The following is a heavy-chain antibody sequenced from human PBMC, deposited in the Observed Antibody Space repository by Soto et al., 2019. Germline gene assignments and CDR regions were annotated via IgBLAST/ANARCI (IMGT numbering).Heavy chain of an antibody. J-gene: IGHJ3*02. CDR1: GGSFSGYY. Sequence: SETLSLTSAVYGGSFSGYYWSWIRQPPGKGLEWIGEINHSGSTNYNPSLKSRVTISVDTSKNQFSLKLSSVTAADTAVYYCARALIMITFGGVIADAFDIWGQGTMVTVSS. V-gene: IGHV4-34*01. CDR3: ARALIMITFGGVIADAFDI. CDR2: INHSGST. D-gene: IGHD3-16*02.